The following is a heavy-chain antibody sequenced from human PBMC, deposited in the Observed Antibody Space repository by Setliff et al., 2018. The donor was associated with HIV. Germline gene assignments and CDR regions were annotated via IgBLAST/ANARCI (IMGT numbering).Heavy chain of an antibody. CDR2: IYTAANTA. CDR1: GFSLSSYW. CDR3: TRGGVGYGNFEF. Sequence: LRLSCIGSGFSLSSYWMHWVRQVPGKGLVWVSRIYTAANTATYADSVKGRFTISRDDAKNTLYLQMNSLTVEDTAVYYCTRGGVGYGNFEFWGQGALVTVSS. D-gene: IGHD5-12*01. V-gene: IGHV3-74*01. J-gene: IGHJ1*01.